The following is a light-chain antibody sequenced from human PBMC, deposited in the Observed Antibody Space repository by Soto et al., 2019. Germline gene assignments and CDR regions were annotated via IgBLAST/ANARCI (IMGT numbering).Light chain of an antibody. CDR1: QSVSSSY. CDR3: QQYGSALLT. CDR2: GAS. J-gene: IGKJ3*01. V-gene: IGKV3-20*01. Sequence: EIVLTQSPGTLSLSPGERATLSCRASQSVSSSYLAWYQQKPGQAPRLLIYGASSRATGIPDRLSGSGSGTEFNLTISRLEPEDFAVYYCQQYGSALLTFGPGTKV.